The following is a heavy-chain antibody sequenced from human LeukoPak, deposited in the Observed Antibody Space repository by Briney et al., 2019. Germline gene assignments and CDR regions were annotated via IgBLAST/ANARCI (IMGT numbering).Heavy chain of an antibody. J-gene: IGHJ4*02. Sequence: PGGSLRLSCAASGFTFSSYAMSWVRQAPGKGLEWVSAISGSGGSTYYADSVKGRFTISRDNSKNTLYLQMNSLRAEDTAVYYCAKVHRITMIVSLDYWGQGTLVTVSS. CDR1: GFTFSSYA. D-gene: IGHD3-22*01. CDR2: ISGSGGST. CDR3: AKVHRITMIVSLDY. V-gene: IGHV3-23*01.